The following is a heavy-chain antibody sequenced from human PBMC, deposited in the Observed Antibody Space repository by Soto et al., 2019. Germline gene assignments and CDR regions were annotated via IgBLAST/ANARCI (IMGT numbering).Heavy chain of an antibody. CDR3: ASPTSLIAVADHHDWYFDL. CDR2: IIPILGIA. Sequence: QVQLVQSGAEVKKPGSSVKVSCKASGGTFSSYTISWVRQAPGQGLEWMGRIIPILGIANYAQKFQGRVTITAEKSTSTAYMELSSLRSEDTAVYYCASPTSLIAVADHHDWYFDLWGRGTLVTVSS. D-gene: IGHD6-19*01. CDR1: GGTFSSYT. J-gene: IGHJ2*01. V-gene: IGHV1-69*02.